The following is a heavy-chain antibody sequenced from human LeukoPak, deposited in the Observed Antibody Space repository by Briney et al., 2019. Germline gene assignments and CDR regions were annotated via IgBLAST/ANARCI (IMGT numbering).Heavy chain of an antibody. CDR1: GFTFGSYT. V-gene: IGHV3-48*02. Sequence: GGSLRLSCAVSGFTFGSYTMNWVRQAPGKGLEWVSHISSTSTTYYADSVKGRFTTSRDNAKNLPYLQMNSLRDEDTAVYYCAAAGDYWGHGTLVTVSS. CDR2: ISSTSTT. D-gene: IGHD3-10*01. J-gene: IGHJ4*01. CDR3: AAAGDY.